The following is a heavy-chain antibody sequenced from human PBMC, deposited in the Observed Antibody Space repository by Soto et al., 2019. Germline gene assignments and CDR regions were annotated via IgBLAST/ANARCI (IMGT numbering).Heavy chain of an antibody. Sequence: PSETLSLTCTVSGGSISSYYWSWIRQPPGKGLEWIGYIYYSGSTNYNPSLKSRVTISVDTSKNQFSLKLSSVTAADTAVYYCARGESVIAALGYWGQGTLVTVSS. CDR3: ARGESVIAALGY. J-gene: IGHJ4*02. V-gene: IGHV4-59*01. D-gene: IGHD6-6*01. CDR1: GGSISSYY. CDR2: IYYSGST.